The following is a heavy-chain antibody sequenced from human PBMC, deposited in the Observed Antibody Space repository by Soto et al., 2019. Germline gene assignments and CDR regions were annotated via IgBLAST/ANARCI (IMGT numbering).Heavy chain of an antibody. D-gene: IGHD3-16*01. V-gene: IGHV1-24*01. CDR1: GYTLTELS. CDR2: FDPEGGEA. J-gene: IGHJ5*02. CDR3: TTRSNDYVWGSYTP. Sequence: ASVKVSCKVFGYTLTELSMHWVRQAPGKGLEWMGGFDPEGGEAIYPRKFQGRVTMTEDTSTDTAYMELSSLGSEDTAVYYCTTRSNDYVWGSYTPCGQGTLVTVSS.